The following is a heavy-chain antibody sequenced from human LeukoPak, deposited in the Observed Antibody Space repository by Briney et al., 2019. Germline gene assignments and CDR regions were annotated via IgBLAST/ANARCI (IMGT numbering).Heavy chain of an antibody. J-gene: IGHJ4*02. CDR2: MSGSGART. CDR1: GFAFRNYG. CDR3: AKGYYYDNSGESYFDY. Sequence: GGSLRLSCAASGFAFRNYGMNWVRQAPGKGLEWVSLMSGSGARTYYADSVKGRFTISRDNSKNTLYLHMNSLRAEDTAVYYCAKGYYYDNSGESYFDYWGQGTLVTVSS. D-gene: IGHD3-22*01. V-gene: IGHV3-23*01.